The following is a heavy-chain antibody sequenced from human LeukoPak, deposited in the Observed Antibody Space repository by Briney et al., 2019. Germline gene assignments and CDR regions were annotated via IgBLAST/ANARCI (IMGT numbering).Heavy chain of an antibody. D-gene: IGHD3-10*01. CDR1: GYTFTSYD. V-gene: IGHV1-8*01. CDR2: MNPNSGNT. J-gene: IGHJ5*02. Sequence: ASVKVSCKASGYTFTSYDINWVRQATGQVLEWMGWMNPNSGNTGYAQKFQGRVTMTRNTSISKAYMELSSLRSEDTAVYYCARVLTMVRGVTRRNSFDPWGQGTLVTVSS. CDR3: ARVLTMVRGVTRRNSFDP.